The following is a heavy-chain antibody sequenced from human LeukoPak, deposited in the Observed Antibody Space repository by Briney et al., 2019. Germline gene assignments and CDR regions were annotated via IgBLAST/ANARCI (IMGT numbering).Heavy chain of an antibody. Sequence: GGSLRLSCAASGFNFSSYVMTWVRQAPGKGLEWVSSISGSGNRTYYADSVKGRFTISRDNSKNTLFLQMNSLRAEDTAVYYCAKNLYCGGGSCYPSALGMDVWGQGTTVTVSS. J-gene: IGHJ6*02. CDR3: AKNLYCGGGSCYPSALGMDV. CDR1: GFNFSSYV. D-gene: IGHD2-15*01. V-gene: IGHV3-23*01. CDR2: ISGSGNRT.